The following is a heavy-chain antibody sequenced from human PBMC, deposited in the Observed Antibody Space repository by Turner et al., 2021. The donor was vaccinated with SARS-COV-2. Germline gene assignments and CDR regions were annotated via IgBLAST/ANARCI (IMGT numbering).Heavy chain of an antibody. Sequence: QVQLQQSGPGLVKPSETLSLTCTVSGGSISSKSWSWIRQSPGRGLEWIGYFYKIGSIDYNPTLMSLVTISVDTSKNQLSLNLISMTAADTAVYYCARHQGSTSGYDHGMNVWGQGTAVIVSS. J-gene: IGHJ6*02. CDR1: GGSISSKS. CDR2: FYKIGSI. CDR3: ARHQGSTSGYDHGMNV. V-gene: IGHV4-59*08. D-gene: IGHD1-1*01.